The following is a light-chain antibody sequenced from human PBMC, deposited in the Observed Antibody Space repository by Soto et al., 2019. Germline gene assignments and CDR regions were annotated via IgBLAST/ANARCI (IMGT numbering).Light chain of an antibody. CDR3: QTWGTGIPV. CDR2: LNSDGTH. V-gene: IGLV4-69*01. Sequence: QPVLTQSPSASASLGASVKLTCTLSRGHRDYAIAWHQQQPERGPRFLMKLNSDGTHNRVDGIPDRFSGSSSGAERHLTISCLPSDEEAYYCCQTWGTGIPVFGGGTQLTVL. CDR1: RGHRDYA. J-gene: IGLJ7*01.